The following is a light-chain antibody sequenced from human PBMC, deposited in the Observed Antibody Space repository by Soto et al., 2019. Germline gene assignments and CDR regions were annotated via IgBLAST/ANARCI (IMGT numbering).Light chain of an antibody. V-gene: IGKV3-20*01. J-gene: IGKJ4*01. Sequence: EIVLRQSPSTLSLSPGERATLSCRASQYVTNTYLAWYQQKPGQAPRLLIYSTSRRATGIPDRFTGSGSGTEFTLTISSLQPDDFATYYCQQYNSYLTFGGGTKVDIK. CDR3: QQYNSYLT. CDR2: STS. CDR1: QYVTNTY.